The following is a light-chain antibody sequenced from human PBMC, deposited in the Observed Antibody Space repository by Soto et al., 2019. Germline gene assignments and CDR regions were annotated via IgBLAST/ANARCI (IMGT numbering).Light chain of an antibody. CDR1: NIGCKS. J-gene: IGLJ3*02. V-gene: IGLV3-21*04. CDR2: YDS. Sequence: SYELTQPPSVSVAPGKMARITSGGNNIGCKSVHWYQQKPGQAPVLVIYYDSDRPSGIPERFSGSNSGNTATLTISRVEAGDEADYYCQVWDSSRDHGVFGGGTQLTVL. CDR3: QVWDSSRDHGV.